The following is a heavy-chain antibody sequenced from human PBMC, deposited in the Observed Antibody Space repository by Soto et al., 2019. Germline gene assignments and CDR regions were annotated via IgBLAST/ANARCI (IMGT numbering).Heavy chain of an antibody. J-gene: IGHJ4*02. D-gene: IGHD2-15*01. CDR2: IWHTGRP. V-gene: IGHV4-4*02. CDR3: VRDSRTGCSSINCYMH. CDR1: GDSLTNNHW. Sequence: QLQLRESGPGLVQPSGTLSLTCAVSGDSLTNNHWWSWVRQAPGKGLEWIGEIWHTGRPNYNPSLKSRVAISIDKSKIQFSLKLSSVTAADTAVYYCVRDSRTGCSSINCYMHWGQGTLVTVSS.